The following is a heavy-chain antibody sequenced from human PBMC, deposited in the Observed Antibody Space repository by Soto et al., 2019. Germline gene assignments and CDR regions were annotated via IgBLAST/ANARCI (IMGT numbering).Heavy chain of an antibody. D-gene: IGHD3-3*01. CDR1: GGSISSYY. CDR3: ARVNPYDFWSGYYTGQAIDY. CDR2: IYYSGST. J-gene: IGHJ4*02. Sequence: SETLSLTCTVSGGSISSYYWSWIRQPPGKGLEWIGYIYYSGSTNYNPSLKSRVTISVDTSKNQFSLKLSSVTAADTAVYYCARVNPYDFWSGYYTGQAIDYWGQGTLVTVSS. V-gene: IGHV4-59*01.